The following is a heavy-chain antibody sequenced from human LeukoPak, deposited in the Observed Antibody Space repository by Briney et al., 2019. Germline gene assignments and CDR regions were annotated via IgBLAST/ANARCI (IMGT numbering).Heavy chain of an antibody. V-gene: IGHV4-34*01. Sequence: SETLSLTCAVYGGSFSGYYWSWIRQPPGKGLEWIGEINHSGSTNYNPSLKSRVTISVDTSKNQFSLKLSSVTAADTAVYYCARELVPAAHRYYYGMDVWGQGTTVTVSS. CDR2: INHSGST. D-gene: IGHD2-2*01. CDR1: GGSFSGYY. J-gene: IGHJ6*02. CDR3: ARELVPAAHRYYYGMDV.